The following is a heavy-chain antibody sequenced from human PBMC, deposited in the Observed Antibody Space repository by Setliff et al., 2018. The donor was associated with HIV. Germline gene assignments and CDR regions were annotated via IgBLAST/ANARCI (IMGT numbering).Heavy chain of an antibody. CDR2: IYHTGST. Sequence: PSETLSLTCTVSGNSITRDYQWGWIRQPPGKGLEWIGSIYHTGSTYYNPSLKSRITISLDTSKNQFSLNLSSVSAADTAVYYCARQSHSYNYDRGYNWFDPWGQGTLVTVSS. J-gene: IGHJ5*02. CDR1: GNSITRDYQ. CDR3: ARQSHSYNYDRGYNWFDP. V-gene: IGHV4-38-2*02. D-gene: IGHD3-16*01.